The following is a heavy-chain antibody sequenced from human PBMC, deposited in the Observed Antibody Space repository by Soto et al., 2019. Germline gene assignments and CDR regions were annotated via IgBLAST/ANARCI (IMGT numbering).Heavy chain of an antibody. J-gene: IGHJ4*02. V-gene: IGHV1-58*01. D-gene: IGHD5-18*01. Sequence: QMQLVQSGPEVKKPGTSVKVSCKASGFTFTSSAVQWVRQARGQRLEWIGWIVVGRDNTNYAQKCQERVTISRDMSTSKVYMELSSLRSEGTAVYYCAGLGGGYADYWGQGTLVSVSS. CDR2: IVVGRDNT. CDR1: GFTFTSSA. CDR3: AGLGGGYADY.